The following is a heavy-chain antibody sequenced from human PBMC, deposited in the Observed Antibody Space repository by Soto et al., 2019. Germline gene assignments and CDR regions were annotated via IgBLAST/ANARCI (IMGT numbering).Heavy chain of an antibody. CDR1: GGTFNTYA. V-gene: IGHV1-69*19. CDR2: ISPMFGAA. J-gene: IGHJ4*02. D-gene: IGHD3-10*01. CDR3: AREVQVHTPAFVY. Sequence: QAQLVQSGAEMKKPGSSVKVSCQSSGGTFNTYAMNWVRQAPGQGPEWMGDISPMFGAANYAPKFQGRVTITADESTGTSAMQLSSLTSEDTALYFCAREVQVHTPAFVYWGQGTLVTVSS.